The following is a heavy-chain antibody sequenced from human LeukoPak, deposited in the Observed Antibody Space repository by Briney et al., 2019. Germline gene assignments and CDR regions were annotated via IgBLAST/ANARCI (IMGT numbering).Heavy chain of an antibody. J-gene: IGHJ4*02. D-gene: IGHD3-9*01. CDR2: ISSSSSYI. Sequence: GGSLRLSCAASGFTFSSYGMHWVRQAPGKGLEWVSSISSSSSYIYYADSVKGRFTISRDNAKNSLYLQMNSLRAEDTAVYYCARDPHYDILTGYYSDYWGQGTLVTVSS. CDR1: GFTFSSYG. V-gene: IGHV3-21*01. CDR3: ARDPHYDILTGYYSDY.